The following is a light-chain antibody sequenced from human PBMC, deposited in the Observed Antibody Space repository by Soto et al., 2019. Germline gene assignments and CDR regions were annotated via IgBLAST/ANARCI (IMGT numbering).Light chain of an antibody. V-gene: IGLV8-61*01. CDR2: NIE. Sequence: QTVVTQEASLSVSPGGTVTLTCGLNSGSVSTSHYPSWYQQTPGQPPRTLILNIESRPSGVPERFSGTILGRRAALTITGAQSEDESDYYCMLCVATGVWVFGGGTQLTVL. J-gene: IGLJ3*02. CDR3: MLCVATGVWV. CDR1: SGSVSTSHY.